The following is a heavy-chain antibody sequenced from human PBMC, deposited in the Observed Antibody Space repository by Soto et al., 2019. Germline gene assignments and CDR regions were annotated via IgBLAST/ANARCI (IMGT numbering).Heavy chain of an antibody. CDR1: GGSISSSTDY. CDR2: LYYTGST. Sequence: SETLSLTCTVSGGSISSSTDYWGWIRQPPGKGLEWVGTLYYTGSTYYNPSLKSRVTISVDTSKNQLSLRLSSVTAADTAVYYCARHLRLGSCSSGTCGDWFDPWGQGILVTVSS. D-gene: IGHD2-15*01. V-gene: IGHV4-39*01. J-gene: IGHJ5*02. CDR3: ARHLRLGSCSSGTCGDWFDP.